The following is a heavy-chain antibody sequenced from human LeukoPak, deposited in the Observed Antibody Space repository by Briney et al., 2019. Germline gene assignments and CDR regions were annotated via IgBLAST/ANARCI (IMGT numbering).Heavy chain of an antibody. CDR1: GFTFDDYA. CDR3: ARDSGAEGAFDI. Sequence: PGGSLRLSCAASGFTFDDYAMHWVRQAPGKGLEWVSGISWNSGSIGYADSVKGRFTISRDNSKNTLYLQMNSLRAEDTAVYYCARDSGAEGAFDIWGQGTMVTVSS. CDR2: ISWNSGSI. D-gene: IGHD4-17*01. V-gene: IGHV3-9*01. J-gene: IGHJ3*02.